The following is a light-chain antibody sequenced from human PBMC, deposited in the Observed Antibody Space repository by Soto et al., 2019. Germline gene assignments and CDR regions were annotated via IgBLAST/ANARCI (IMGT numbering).Light chain of an antibody. CDR2: DAS. V-gene: IGKV1-5*01. Sequence: DIQMTQSPSTLSASVGDRVTITCRASQSINNWLAWYQHKPGKAPKLLIYDASNLETGVPSRFSASGSGTEFTLIISGLQPDDVATYYCQDYESYSFGQGTK. CDR1: QSINNW. J-gene: IGKJ2*01. CDR3: QDYESYS.